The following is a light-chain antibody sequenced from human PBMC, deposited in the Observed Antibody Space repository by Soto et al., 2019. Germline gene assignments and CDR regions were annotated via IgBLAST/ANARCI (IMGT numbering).Light chain of an antibody. J-gene: IGKJ1*01. CDR1: QSVRRN. CDR2: GTS. CDR3: QQYNNWPPWT. V-gene: IGKV3-15*01. Sequence: EIVMTQSPATLSVSPGERATLSCRASQSVRRNLAWYQQKPGQAPRLLIYGTSTRATGIPARFSGSGSGTEFTLTISSLQSEDFAVYYCQQYNNWPPWTFGQGTKGEIK.